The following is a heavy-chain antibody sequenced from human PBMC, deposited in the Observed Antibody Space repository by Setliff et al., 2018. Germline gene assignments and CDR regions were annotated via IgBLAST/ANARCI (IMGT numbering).Heavy chain of an antibody. Sequence: GGSLRLSCAASGFTFSRYWMNWVRQAPGKGLEWVSSISSSSSYIYYADSVKGRFTISRDNAKNSLYLQMNSLRVEDTAVYYCAKSHSSWPIFIDYWGQGTLVTVSS. CDR2: ISSSSSYI. CDR3: AKSHSSWPIFIDY. V-gene: IGHV3-21*04. D-gene: IGHD6-13*01. CDR1: GFTFSRYW. J-gene: IGHJ4*02.